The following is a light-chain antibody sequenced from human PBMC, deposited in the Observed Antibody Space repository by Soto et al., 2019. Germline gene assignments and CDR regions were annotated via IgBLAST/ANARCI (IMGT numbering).Light chain of an antibody. CDR3: QQHSTLPLT. J-gene: IGKJ4*01. CDR2: DAS. V-gene: IGKV3-11*01. CDR1: QSISSY. Sequence: EIVLTQSPATLSLSPGERATLSCRASQSISSYVGWYQQRPGQAPRLLIYDASSRATGIPAKFSGSGSGTDFTLTISRLEPEDFAVYYCQQHSTLPLTFGGGTKVEIK.